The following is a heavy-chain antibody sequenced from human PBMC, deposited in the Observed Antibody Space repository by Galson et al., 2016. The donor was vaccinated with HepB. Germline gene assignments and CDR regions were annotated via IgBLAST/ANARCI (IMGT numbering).Heavy chain of an antibody. CDR3: ARDLLGYGGKPHFDF. V-gene: IGHV4-39*07. Sequence: SETLSLTCTVSGGSTSDKNYYWGWIHQPPGGGLEWIGSIYYTGNTYYNSSLKRRAVISVDTSRNQFSLRLSSVTAADTAMYYCARDLLGYGGKPHFDFWGQGTLVTVSS. J-gene: IGHJ4*02. D-gene: IGHD4-23*01. CDR1: GGSTSDKNYY. CDR2: IYYTGNT.